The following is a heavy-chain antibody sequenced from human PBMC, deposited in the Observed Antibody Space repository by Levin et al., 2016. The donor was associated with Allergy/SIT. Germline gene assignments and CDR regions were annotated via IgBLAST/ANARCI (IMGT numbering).Heavy chain of an antibody. CDR3: ARDRSDTDRFDY. Sequence: WIRQPPGKGLEWVAVIWYDGSNKYYADSVKGRFTISRDNSKNTLYLQMNSLRAEDTAVYYCARDRSDTDRFDYWGQGTLVTVSS. D-gene: IGHD5-18*01. CDR2: IWYDGSNK. J-gene: IGHJ4*02. V-gene: IGHV3-33*01.